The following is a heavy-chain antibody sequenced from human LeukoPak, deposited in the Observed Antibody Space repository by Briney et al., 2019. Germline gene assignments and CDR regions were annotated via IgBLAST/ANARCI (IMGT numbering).Heavy chain of an antibody. CDR2: IYYSGST. D-gene: IGHD3-10*01. Sequence: SETLSLTCTVSGGSISSYYWSWIRQPPGKGLEWIGYIYYSGSTSYNPSLKSRVTISVDTSKNQFSLKLSSVTAADTAVYYCARGLYGSGSYYYYYYYYMDVWGKGTTVTISS. CDR1: GGSISSYY. CDR3: ARGLYGSGSYYYYYYYYMDV. V-gene: IGHV4-59*01. J-gene: IGHJ6*03.